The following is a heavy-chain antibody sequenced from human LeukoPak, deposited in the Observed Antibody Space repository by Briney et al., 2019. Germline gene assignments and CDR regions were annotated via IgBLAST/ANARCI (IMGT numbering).Heavy chain of an antibody. CDR1: GFTFTSSA. V-gene: IGHV1-58*01. D-gene: IGHD3-22*01. J-gene: IGHJ5*02. CDR2: IVVGSGNT. CDR3: AADPPLLYYYDSSGST. Sequence: VASVKVSCTASGFTFTSSAVQWVRQARGQRLEWIGWIVVGSGNTNYAQKFQERVTTTRDMSTSTAYMELSSLRSEDTAVYYCAADPPLLYYYDSSGSTWGQGTLVTVSS.